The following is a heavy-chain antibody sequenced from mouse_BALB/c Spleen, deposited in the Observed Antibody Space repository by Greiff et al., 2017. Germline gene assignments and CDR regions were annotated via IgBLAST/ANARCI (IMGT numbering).Heavy chain of an antibody. CDR3: AKHGSSYGYFDY. D-gene: IGHD1-1*01. CDR2: IWGDGST. CDR1: GFSLTNSG. V-gene: IGHV2-6-6*01. Sequence: VKLVESGPGLVAPSQSLSITCTVSGFSLTNSGVHWVRQSPGKGLEWLGVIWGDGSTNYNSAFKSRLSISKDNSKSQVFLKMNSLQTDDTARYYCAKHGSSYGYFDYWGQGTTLTVSS. J-gene: IGHJ2*01.